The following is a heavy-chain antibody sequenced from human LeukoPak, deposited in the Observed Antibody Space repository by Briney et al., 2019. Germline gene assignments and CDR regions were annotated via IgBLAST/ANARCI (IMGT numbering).Heavy chain of an antibody. V-gene: IGHV4-39*01. J-gene: IGHJ4*02. CDR3: ARQIKYSSYYFDY. D-gene: IGHD5-18*01. CDR1: GGSISSSSYY. CDR2: IHYSGST. Sequence: PSETLSLTCTVSGGSISSSSYYWAWIRQPPGKGLEWIGSIHYSGSTNYSPSLKSRVTISVDTSKNQFSLKLSSVTAADTAVYYCARQIKYSSYYFDYWGQGTLVTVSS.